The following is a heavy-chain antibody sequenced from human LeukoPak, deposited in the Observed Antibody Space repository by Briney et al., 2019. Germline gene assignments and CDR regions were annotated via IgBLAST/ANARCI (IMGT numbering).Heavy chain of an antibody. Sequence: ASVKVSCKASGYSFTGYYIHWVRQAPGKGLEWVGWINSNTGGTKYAQKFQDRVTATRDKSINTVHMELSRLRSDDTAVYFCARDVLGYNSSSSDWGQGTLVSVSS. D-gene: IGHD5-24*01. CDR3: ARDVLGYNSSSSD. J-gene: IGHJ4*02. V-gene: IGHV1-2*02. CDR1: GYSFTGYY. CDR2: INSNTGGT.